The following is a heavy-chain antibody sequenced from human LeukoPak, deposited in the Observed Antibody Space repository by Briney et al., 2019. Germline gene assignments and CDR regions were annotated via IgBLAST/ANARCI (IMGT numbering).Heavy chain of an antibody. J-gene: IGHJ4*02. CDR2: IYYSGNT. D-gene: IGHD6-13*01. CDR1: GGSIIGDY. Sequence: SETLSLTCTVSGGSIIGDYWSWIRQPPGKGLEWIGYIYYSGNTNYNPALKSRVTISVDTSKNQFSLGLKSVTAADTAVYYCAKQDPAAGSDYWGQGTLVIVSS. V-gene: IGHV4-59*08. CDR3: AKQDPAAGSDY.